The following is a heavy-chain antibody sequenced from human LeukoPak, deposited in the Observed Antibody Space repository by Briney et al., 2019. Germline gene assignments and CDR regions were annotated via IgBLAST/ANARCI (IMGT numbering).Heavy chain of an antibody. D-gene: IGHD3-22*01. CDR1: GFTFSSCE. CDR3: AKASAMIVVVSKHFDY. J-gene: IGHJ4*02. CDR2: FSSSGSII. Sequence: HPGGSLRLSCAASGFTFSSCEMNWVRQAPGKGLEWISYFSSSGSIIHDADSVKGRFTISRDNAKNSLYLQMNSLGVEDTAVYYCAKASAMIVVVSKHFDYWGQGTLVTVSS. V-gene: IGHV3-48*03.